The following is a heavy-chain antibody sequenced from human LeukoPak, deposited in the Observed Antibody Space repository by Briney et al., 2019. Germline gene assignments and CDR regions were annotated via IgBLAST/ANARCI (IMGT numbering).Heavy chain of an antibody. J-gene: IGHJ4*02. CDR2: NSPNNGAT. D-gene: IGHD3-10*01. CDR3: ARYSINYGPWFPDF. Sequence: ASVKVSCKTSGYRFTDYYINWVRQAPGQGLEWMGWNSPNNGATLYAQKFQGSVTMTRDTSITTAYMEVNSLRSDDTAVFFCARYSINYGPWFPDFWGQGTLVTVSS. V-gene: IGHV1-2*02. CDR1: GYRFTDYY.